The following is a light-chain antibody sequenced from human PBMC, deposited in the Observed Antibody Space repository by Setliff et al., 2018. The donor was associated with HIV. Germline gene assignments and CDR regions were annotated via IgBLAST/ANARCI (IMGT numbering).Light chain of an antibody. J-gene: IGLJ1*01. CDR3: SAYTSSGSLGV. CDR2: DVS. V-gene: IGLV2-14*03. CDR1: SSDIGGYNY. Sequence: QSALSQPASVSGSPGQSITISCSGTSSDIGGYNYVSWYQQHPGKVPKLMIFDVSNRPSGVSNRFPGSKSGNTASLTISGLQAEDEADYYCSAYTSSGSLGVFGTGTKVTVL.